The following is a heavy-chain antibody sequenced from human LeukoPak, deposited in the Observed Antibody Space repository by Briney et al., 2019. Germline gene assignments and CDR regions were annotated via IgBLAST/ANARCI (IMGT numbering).Heavy chain of an antibody. CDR3: ARDRAIFGVNRAGAAWFDP. D-gene: IGHD3-3*01. CDR1: GYTFTGYY. V-gene: IGHV1-2*02. CDR2: INPNSGGT. J-gene: IGHJ5*02. Sequence: ASVKVSCKASGYTFTGYYMHWVRQAPGQGLEWMGWINPNSGGTNYAQKFQGRVTMTRDTSISTAYMELSRLRSDDTAVYYCARDRAIFGVNRAGAAWFDPWGQGTLVNVSS.